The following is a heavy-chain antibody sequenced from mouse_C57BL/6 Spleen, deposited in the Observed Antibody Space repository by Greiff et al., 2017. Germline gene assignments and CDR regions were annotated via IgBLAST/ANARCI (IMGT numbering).Heavy chain of an antibody. CDR1: GFTFSDYG. CDR2: ISSGSSTI. V-gene: IGHV5-17*01. CDR3: ARPNYGYFDY. D-gene: IGHD1-1*02. J-gene: IGHJ2*01. Sequence: EVKVVESGGGLVKPGGSLKLSCAASGFTFSDYGMHWVRQAPEKGLEWVAYISSGSSTIYYADTVKGRFTISRDNAKNTLFLQMTSLRSEVTAMYYCARPNYGYFDYWGQGTTRTVSS.